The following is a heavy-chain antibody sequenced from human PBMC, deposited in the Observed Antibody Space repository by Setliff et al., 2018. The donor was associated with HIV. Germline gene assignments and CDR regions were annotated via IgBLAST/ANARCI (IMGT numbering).Heavy chain of an antibody. CDR1: GGSMSSYY. Sequence: PSETLSLTCIVSGGSMSSYYWSWIRQPPGKGLEWIGSIYYTGSTDYNPSLMSRVTISLDTPKNQFSLKLNSVIAADTAVYYCARNRVPSSLWGQGTLVTVSS. CDR3: ARNRVPSSL. V-gene: IGHV4-59*01. J-gene: IGHJ4*02. CDR2: IYYTGST. D-gene: IGHD3-10*01.